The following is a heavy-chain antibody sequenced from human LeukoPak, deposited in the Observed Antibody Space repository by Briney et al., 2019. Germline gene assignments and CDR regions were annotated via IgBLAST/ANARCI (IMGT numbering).Heavy chain of an antibody. CDR3: ARDNQVIGAFDI. Sequence: SETLSLTCAVSGGSISSGGYSWSWIRQPPGKGLEWIGYIYYSGSTYYNPSLKSRVTISVDTSKKQFSLKLSSVTAADTAVYYCARDNQVIGAFDIWGQGTMVTVSS. D-gene: IGHD3-16*02. J-gene: IGHJ3*02. CDR1: GGSISSGGYS. CDR2: IYYSGST. V-gene: IGHV4-30-4*07.